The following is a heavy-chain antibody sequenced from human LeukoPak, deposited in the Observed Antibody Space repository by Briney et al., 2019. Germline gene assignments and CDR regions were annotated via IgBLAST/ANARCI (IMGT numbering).Heavy chain of an antibody. CDR3: AELGITMIGGV. CDR2: IRYDGNKK. CDR1: GFTFSNYG. J-gene: IGHJ6*04. Sequence: GGSLRLSCAASGFTFSNYGMNWVRQAPGKGLEWVAFIRYDGNKKYYADSVKGRFTISRDNSKNTLYLQMNSLRAEDTAVYYCAELGITMIGGVWGKGTTVTISP. D-gene: IGHD3-10*02. V-gene: IGHV3-30*02.